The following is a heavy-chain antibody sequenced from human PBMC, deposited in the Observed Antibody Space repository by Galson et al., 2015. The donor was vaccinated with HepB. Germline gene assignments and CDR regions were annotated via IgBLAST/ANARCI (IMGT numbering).Heavy chain of an antibody. CDR1: GYTFTSYA. D-gene: IGHD1-14*01. CDR3: ARDRNRWRAWYFDL. Sequence: SVKVSCKASGYTFTSYAMHWVRQAPGRRLEWMGWINAGNGNTKYSQKFQGRVTITRDTSASTAYMELSSLRSEDTAVYYCARDRNRWRAWYFDLWGRGTLVTVSS. V-gene: IGHV1-3*01. J-gene: IGHJ2*01. CDR2: INAGNGNT.